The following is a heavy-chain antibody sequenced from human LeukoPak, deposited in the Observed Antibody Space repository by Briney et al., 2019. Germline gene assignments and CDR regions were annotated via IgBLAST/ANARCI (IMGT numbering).Heavy chain of an antibody. J-gene: IGHJ4*02. CDR2: TYYRSKWYN. CDR1: GDSVSSNSAA. Sequence: SQTLSLTCAISGDSVSSNSAAWAWIRHSPSRGLEWLGRTYYRSKWYNDYAVSVKSRITINPDTSKNQFSLQMNSVTPEDTAVYYCARDYGGNSQLRIPFDYWGQGTLVTVSS. CDR3: ARDYGGNSQLRIPFDY. V-gene: IGHV6-1*01. D-gene: IGHD4-17*01.